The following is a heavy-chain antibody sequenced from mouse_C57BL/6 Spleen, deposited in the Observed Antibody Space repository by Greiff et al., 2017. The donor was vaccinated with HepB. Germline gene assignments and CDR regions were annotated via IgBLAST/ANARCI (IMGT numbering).Heavy chain of an antibody. Sequence: VKLVESGAELVKPGASVKLSCKASGYTFTSYWMHWVKQRPGRGLEWIGRIDPNSGGTKYNEKFKSKATLTVDKPSSTAYMQLSSLTSEDSAVYYCARGYYYGSSPLDYWGQGTTLTVSS. J-gene: IGHJ2*01. CDR2: IDPNSGGT. V-gene: IGHV1-72*01. D-gene: IGHD1-1*01. CDR1: GYTFTSYW. CDR3: ARGYYYGSSPLDY.